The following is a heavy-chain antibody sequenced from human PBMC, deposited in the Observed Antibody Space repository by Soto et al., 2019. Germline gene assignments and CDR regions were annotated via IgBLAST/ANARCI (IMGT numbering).Heavy chain of an antibody. J-gene: IGHJ2*01. CDR1: GGSISSGDYY. V-gene: IGHV4-30-4*01. CDR3: ATRRNYDYVWGTYRQPYWYFDL. D-gene: IGHD3-16*02. CDR2: IYYSGST. Sequence: SETLSLTCTVSGGSISSGDYYWSWIRQPPGKGLEWIGYIYYSGSTYYNPSLKSRVTISVDTSKNQFSLKLSSVTAADTAVYYCATRRNYDYVWGTYRQPYWYFDLWGRGTLVTVSS.